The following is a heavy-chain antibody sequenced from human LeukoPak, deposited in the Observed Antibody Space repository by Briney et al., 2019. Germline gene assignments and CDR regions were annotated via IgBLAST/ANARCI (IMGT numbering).Heavy chain of an antibody. D-gene: IGHD6-13*01. J-gene: IGHJ6*02. V-gene: IGHV4-59*08. Sequence: SETLSLTCTVSGGSISSYYWSWIRQPPGKGLEWIGYIYYSGSTNYNPSLKSRVTVSVDTSKNQFSLKLSSVTAADTAVYYCARRSSSWYPLYYYYGMDVWGQGTTVTVSS. CDR1: GGSISSYY. CDR2: IYYSGST. CDR3: ARRSSSWYPLYYYYGMDV.